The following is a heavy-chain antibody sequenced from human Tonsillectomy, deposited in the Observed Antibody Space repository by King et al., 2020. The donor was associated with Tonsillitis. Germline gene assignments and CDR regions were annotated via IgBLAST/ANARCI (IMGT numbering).Heavy chain of an antibody. J-gene: IGHJ4*02. V-gene: IGHV3-21*01. CDR2: VSSSSSYI. CDR3: ARGGSPGGWYLDY. Sequence: EVQLVESGGGLVKPGGSLRLSCAASGFTFSSYSMNWVRQAPGKGLEWVSSVSSSSSYIFYADSVKGRFTISRDNAKNSLYPQMNSLRAEDTAVYYCARGGSPGGWYLDYWGQGTLVTVSS. CDR1: GFTFSSYS. D-gene: IGHD6-19*01.